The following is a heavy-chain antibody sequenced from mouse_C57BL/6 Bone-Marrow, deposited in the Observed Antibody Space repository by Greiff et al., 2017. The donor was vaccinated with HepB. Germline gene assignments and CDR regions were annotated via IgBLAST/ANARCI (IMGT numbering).Heavy chain of an antibody. CDR1: GFTFTDYY. V-gene: IGHV7-3*01. D-gene: IGHD2-4*01. CDR3: ARFDYDRWFAY. CDR2: IRNKANGYTT. Sequence: EVKLMESGGGLVQPGGSLSLSCAASGFTFTDYYMSWVRQPPGKALEWLGFIRNKANGYTTEYSASVKGRFTISRDNSQSILYLQMNALRAEDSATYYCARFDYDRWFAYWGQGTLVTVSA. J-gene: IGHJ3*01.